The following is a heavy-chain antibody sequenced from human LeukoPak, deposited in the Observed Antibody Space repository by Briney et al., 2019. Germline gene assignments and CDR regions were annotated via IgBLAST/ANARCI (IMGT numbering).Heavy chain of an antibody. CDR1: GDSVSSNSAA. V-gene: IGHV6-1*01. CDR3: ARGLYYYDSSGYYYPFDY. Sequence: SQTLSLTCAISGDSVSSNSAAWNWIRQSPSRGLEWLGRTYYRSKWYNDYAVSVKSRITINPDTSKNQFSPQLNSVTPEDTAVYYCARGLYYYDSSGYYYPFDYWGQGTLVTVSS. D-gene: IGHD3-22*01. J-gene: IGHJ4*02. CDR2: TYYRSKWYN.